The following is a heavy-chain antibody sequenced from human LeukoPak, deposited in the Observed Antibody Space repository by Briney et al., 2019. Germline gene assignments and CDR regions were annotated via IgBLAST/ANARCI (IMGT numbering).Heavy chain of an antibody. CDR1: GFSLSGYW. V-gene: IGHV3-7*01. CDR2: LHADGSEY. J-gene: IGHJ4*02. CDR3: ARGGYSFDY. Sequence: GGSLRLSCVGSGFSLSGYWMSWVRQAPGKGLEWVARLHADGSEYSYVGSVKGRFTISGDNAKNSLYLQMNSLGVDDTAVYYCARGGYSFDYLGQGTLVTVSS. D-gene: IGHD5-12*01.